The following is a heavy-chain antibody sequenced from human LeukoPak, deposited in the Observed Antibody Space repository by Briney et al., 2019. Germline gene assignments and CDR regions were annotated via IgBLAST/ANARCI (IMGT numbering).Heavy chain of an antibody. CDR2: IKSKTDGGTT. CDR1: GFTYRNAW. V-gene: IGHV3-15*01. D-gene: IGHD3-22*01. Sequence: PGRSLRLSCAACGFTYRNAWMRWVSQPPGKGLEWVGRIKSKTDGGTTDYAAPVKGRFTISRDDSKNTLYLQMNSLKTEDTAVYYCTTWYYYDSSGFDYWGQGTLVTVSS. J-gene: IGHJ4*02. CDR3: TTWYYYDSSGFDY.